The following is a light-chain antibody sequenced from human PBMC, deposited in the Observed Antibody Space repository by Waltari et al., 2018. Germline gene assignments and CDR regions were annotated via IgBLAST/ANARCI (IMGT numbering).Light chain of an antibody. J-gene: IGLJ3*02. V-gene: IGLV8-61*01. CDR1: FGSLSATSY. CDR2: KAN. Sequence: QTVVPLAPSLSVPPGGPVTLPCAFGFGSLSATSYASWYQQSPGQTPRTLVYKANIRSSGVPDRFSGSVLGNKAVLIITGAQAEDESTYYCRLYMGSGIWVFGGGTKLTVL. CDR3: RLYMGSGIWV.